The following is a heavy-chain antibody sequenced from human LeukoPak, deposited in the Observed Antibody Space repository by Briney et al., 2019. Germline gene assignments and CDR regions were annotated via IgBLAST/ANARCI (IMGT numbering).Heavy chain of an antibody. J-gene: IGHJ4*02. CDR2: LSLSGGST. CDR1: GFSFRNYG. D-gene: IGHD3-22*01. CDR3: AKVVVVITPEDIDY. Sequence: GGSLRLSCATSGFSFRNYGMHWVRQAPGKGLEWVSALSLSGGSTYYADSVKGRFTISRDNSKNMLYLQMNSLRTEDTAVYYCAKVVVVITPEDIDYWGQGTLVTVSS. V-gene: IGHV3-23*01.